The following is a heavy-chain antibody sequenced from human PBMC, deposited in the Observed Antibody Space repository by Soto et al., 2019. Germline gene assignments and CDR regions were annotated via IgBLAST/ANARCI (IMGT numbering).Heavy chain of an antibody. V-gene: IGHV4-61*01. CDR1: GGSVSSGSYY. CDR3: ASEGTGVPSYDRMTKQVTEAFDY. J-gene: IGHJ4*02. CDR2: IYYSGST. Sequence: TSETLSLTCTVSGGSVSSGSYYWSWIRQPPGKGLEWIGYIYYSGSTNYNPSHKSRVTISVDTSKNQFSLKLSSVTAADTAVYYCASEGTGVPSYDRMTKQVTEAFDYWGQGTLVTVSS. D-gene: IGHD3-3*01.